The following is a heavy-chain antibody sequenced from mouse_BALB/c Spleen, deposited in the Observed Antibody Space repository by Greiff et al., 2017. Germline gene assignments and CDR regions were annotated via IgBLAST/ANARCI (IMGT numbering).Heavy chain of an antibody. CDR2: IWTGGGT. Sequence: QVQLKPSGPGLVAPSQSLSITRPVSGFSLTSYDLNWIRQPPGKGLEWLGVIWTGGGTNYNSAFMSRLSISKDNSKSQVFLQMNSLQTDDTAIYYCVRDRGGYPAWFAYWGQGTLVTVSA. J-gene: IGHJ3*01. D-gene: IGHD1-1*02. CDR1: GFSLTSYD. V-gene: IGHV2-9-2*01. CDR3: VRDRGGYPAWFAY.